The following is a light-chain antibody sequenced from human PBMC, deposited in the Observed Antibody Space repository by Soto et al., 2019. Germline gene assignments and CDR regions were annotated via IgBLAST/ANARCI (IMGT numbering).Light chain of an antibody. CDR2: GAS. V-gene: IGKV3-15*01. Sequence: EIGMTHSASTLSASPGERATLSWGASQSVSSNLAWYQQKPGQSPRLLIYGASTRATGIPARFSGSGSGTEFTLTISSLQSEDFAVYYCQQYNNWLSITFGQGTRLEIK. CDR1: QSVSSN. J-gene: IGKJ5*01. CDR3: QQYNNWLSIT.